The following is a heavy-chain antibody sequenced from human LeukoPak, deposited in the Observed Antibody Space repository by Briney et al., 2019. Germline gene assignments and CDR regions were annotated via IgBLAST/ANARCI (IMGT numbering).Heavy chain of an antibody. CDR3: AKDLWFGELRDY. Sequence: GRSLRLSCAASGFTFSSYAMSWVRQAPGKGLEWVSAISGSGGSTYYADSVKGRFTISRDNSKNTLYLQMNSLRAEDTAVYYCAKDLWFGELRDYWGQGTLVTVSS. D-gene: IGHD3-10*01. CDR2: ISGSGGST. J-gene: IGHJ4*02. V-gene: IGHV3-23*01. CDR1: GFTFSSYA.